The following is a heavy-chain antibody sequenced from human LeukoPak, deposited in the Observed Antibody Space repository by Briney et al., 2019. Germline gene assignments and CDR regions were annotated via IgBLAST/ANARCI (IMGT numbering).Heavy chain of an antibody. J-gene: IGHJ4*02. V-gene: IGHV1-69*05. CDR3: ARAPSGSRDFDY. CDR1: GGTFSSYA. Sequence: ASVEVSCKASGGTFSSYAISWVRQAPGQGLEWMGRIIPIFGTANYAQKFQGRVTITTDESTSTAYMELSSPRSEDTAVYYCARAPSGSRDFDYWGQGTLVTVSS. CDR2: IIPIFGTA. D-gene: IGHD1-26*01.